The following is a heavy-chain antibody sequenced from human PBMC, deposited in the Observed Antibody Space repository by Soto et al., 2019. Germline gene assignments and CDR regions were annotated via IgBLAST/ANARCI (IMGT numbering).Heavy chain of an antibody. J-gene: IGHJ6*03. CDR3: ARGEMGPQTTLRNYYMDV. D-gene: IGHD4-4*01. Sequence: SETLSLTCTVSGGSTSSYYWNWIRQPPGKGLQWIGYIYYSGSTNYNPSLKSRVTISVDTSKNQFSLKLSSVTAADTAVYYCARGEMGPQTTLRNYYMDVWGKGTTVTVSS. V-gene: IGHV4-59*01. CDR2: IYYSGST. CDR1: GGSTSSYY.